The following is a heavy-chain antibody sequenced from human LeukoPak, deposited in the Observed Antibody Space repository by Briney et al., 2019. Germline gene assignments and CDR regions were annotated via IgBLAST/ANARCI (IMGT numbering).Heavy chain of an antibody. V-gene: IGHV3-23*01. CDR1: GFTFSSYA. Sequence: GGSLTLSCAASGFTFSSYAMSWVRQAPGKGLEGVSAISGSGGSTYYADSVKGRFTISRDNSKNTLYLQMNSLRAEDTAVYYCANDYYYGMDVWGQGTTVTVSS. CDR2: ISGSGGST. CDR3: ANDYYYGMDV. J-gene: IGHJ6*02.